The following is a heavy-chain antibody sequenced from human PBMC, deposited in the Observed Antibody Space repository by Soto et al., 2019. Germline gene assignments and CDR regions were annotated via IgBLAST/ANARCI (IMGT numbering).Heavy chain of an antibody. CDR2: VSPRSGGT. V-gene: IGHV1-2*02. CDR3: TKKGGGPFTFDP. Sequence: ASVKVSCKASGYTFIDYYIHWVRQAPGQGLEWMGWVSPRSGGTNYAQKFQGRVTITRDTSINTAYMELTSLRSDDTAVYYCTKKGGGPFTFDPWGQGTRVTVSS. J-gene: IGHJ5*02. CDR1: GYTFIDYY. D-gene: IGHD3-10*01.